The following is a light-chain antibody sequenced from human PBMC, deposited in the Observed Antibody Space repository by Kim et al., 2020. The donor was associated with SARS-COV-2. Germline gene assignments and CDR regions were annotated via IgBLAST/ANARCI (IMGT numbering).Light chain of an antibody. Sequence: EVVLTQSPGTLSFSPGERATLSCRASQSVSSANLAWYQQRSGQAPRLLIYGASTRATGIPDRFSGSGSGTDFTLTISRLEPEDFAVYYCQQYHSSPRTFGQGTKVDIK. J-gene: IGKJ1*01. V-gene: IGKV3-20*01. CDR3: QQYHSSPRT. CDR2: GAS. CDR1: QSVSSAN.